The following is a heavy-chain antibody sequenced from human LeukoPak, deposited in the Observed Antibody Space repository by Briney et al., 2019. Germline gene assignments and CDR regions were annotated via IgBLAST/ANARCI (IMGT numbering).Heavy chain of an antibody. Sequence: PGGSLRIFCAASGFTLDDYGMHWVRQAPGKGLEWVSGISWNSGSIVYADSVKGRFTISRDSAKNSLYLQMNSLRAEDMALYYCAKGYSYGITYYFDYWGQGTLVTVSS. V-gene: IGHV3-9*03. J-gene: IGHJ4*02. CDR3: AKGYSYGITYYFDY. D-gene: IGHD5-18*01. CDR2: ISWNSGSI. CDR1: GFTLDDYG.